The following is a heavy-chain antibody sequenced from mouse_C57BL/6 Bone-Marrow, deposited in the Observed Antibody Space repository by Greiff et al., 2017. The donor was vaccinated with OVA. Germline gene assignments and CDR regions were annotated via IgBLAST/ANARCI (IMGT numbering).Heavy chain of an antibody. CDR1: GYTFTSYG. D-gene: IGHD1-1*01. CDR2: IYPRSGTT. CDR3: AREGITLRDY. J-gene: IGHJ4*01. Sequence: QVQLKQSGAELVRPGASVKLSCKASGYTFTSYGISWVKQRTGQGLEWIGEIYPRSGTTYYNEKFKGKATLTADKSSSTAYMELRSLTSEDSAVYFCAREGITLRDYWGQGTSVTVSS. V-gene: IGHV1-81*01.